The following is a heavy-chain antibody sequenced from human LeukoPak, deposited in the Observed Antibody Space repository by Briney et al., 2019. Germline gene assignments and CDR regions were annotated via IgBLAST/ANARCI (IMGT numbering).Heavy chain of an antibody. J-gene: IGHJ4*02. CDR1: GYTFTNYY. V-gene: IGHV7-4-1*02. CDR2: INTNTGNP. Sequence: GASVKVSCKASGYTFTNYYIHWVRQAPGQGLEWMGWINTNTGNPTYAQGFTGRFVFSLDTSVSTAYLQINSLKAEDTAVYYCARDSISGSYVHYDNWGQGTLVTVSS. CDR3: ARDSISGSYVHYDN. D-gene: IGHD1-26*01.